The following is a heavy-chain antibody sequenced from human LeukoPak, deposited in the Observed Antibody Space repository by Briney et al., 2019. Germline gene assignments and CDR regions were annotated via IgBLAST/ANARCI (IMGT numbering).Heavy chain of an antibody. CDR3: TRVRDFWSGYYFFDY. J-gene: IGHJ4*02. V-gene: IGHV3-49*04. CDR2: IRSKAYGGTT. Sequence: GGSLRLSCTASGFTFGDYAMSWVRQAPGRGLEWVGFIRSKAYGGTTEYAASVKGRFTISRDDSKSIAYLQMNSLKTEDTAVYYCTRVRDFWSGYYFFDYWGQGTLVTVSS. D-gene: IGHD3-3*01. CDR1: GFTFGDYA.